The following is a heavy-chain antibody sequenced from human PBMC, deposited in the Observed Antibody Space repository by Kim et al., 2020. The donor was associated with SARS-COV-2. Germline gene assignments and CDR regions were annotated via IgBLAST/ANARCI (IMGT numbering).Heavy chain of an antibody. D-gene: IGHD1-26*01. J-gene: IGHJ3*02. CDR3: ARRGIVGAKGALDI. CDR2: IYYSGST. CDR1: GGSISSSSYY. Sequence: SETLSLTCTVSGGSISSSSYYWGWIRQPPGKGLEWIGSIYYSGSTYYNPSLKSRVTISVDTSKNQFSLKLSSVTAADTAVYYCARRGIVGAKGALDIWG. V-gene: IGHV4-39*01.